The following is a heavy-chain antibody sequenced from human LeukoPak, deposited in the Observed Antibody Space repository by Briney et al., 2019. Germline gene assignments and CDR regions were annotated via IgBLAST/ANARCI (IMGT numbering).Heavy chain of an antibody. V-gene: IGHV1-18*01. Sequence: GASVKVSCKASGYTFTSYGISWVRQAPGQGLEWMGWISAYNGNTNYAQKFQGRVNMNRDTSTSTVYMELSSLRSGDTAVYYCARFAVHRRLAVAGQFGLDYWGQGTLVTVSS. D-gene: IGHD6-19*01. CDR2: ISAYNGNT. J-gene: IGHJ4*02. CDR3: ARFAVHRRLAVAGQFGLDY. CDR1: GYTFTSYG.